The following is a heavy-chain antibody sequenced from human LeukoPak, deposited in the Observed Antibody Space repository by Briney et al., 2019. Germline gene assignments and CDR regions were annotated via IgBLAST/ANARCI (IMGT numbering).Heavy chain of an antibody. Sequence: GGSLRLSCAASGFTFSSYAMHWVRQAPGKGLEWVAVISYDGSNKYYADSVKGRFTISRDNSKNTLYLQMNSLRAEDTAVYYCARHNRPVTAMNYWGQGTLVTVSS. D-gene: IGHD2-21*02. CDR3: ARHNRPVTAMNY. V-gene: IGHV3-30-3*01. J-gene: IGHJ4*02. CDR1: GFTFSSYA. CDR2: ISYDGSNK.